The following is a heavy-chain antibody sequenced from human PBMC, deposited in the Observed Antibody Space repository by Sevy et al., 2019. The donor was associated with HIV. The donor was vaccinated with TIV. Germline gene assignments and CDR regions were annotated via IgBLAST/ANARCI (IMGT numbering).Heavy chain of an antibody. D-gene: IGHD6-19*01. CDR2: MNPNSGNT. J-gene: IGHJ4*02. Sequence: ASVKVSCKASGYTFTSYDINWVRQATGQGLEWMGWMNPNSGNTGYAQKFQGRVTMTRNTSISTAYMELSSLRSEDTAVYYCARGGWLPAYFDYWGQGTLVTVSS. CDR1: GYTFTSYD. V-gene: IGHV1-8*01. CDR3: ARGGWLPAYFDY.